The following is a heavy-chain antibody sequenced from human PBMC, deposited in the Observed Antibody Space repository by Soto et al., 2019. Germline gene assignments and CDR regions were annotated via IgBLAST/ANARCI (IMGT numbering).Heavy chain of an antibody. Sequence: QVQLVESGGGVVQPGRSLRLSCSASGFKFSNYGFHWVRQAPGKGLEWVAAIWPDGNIEHYLDAVKGPFTISRDNSNNTRSWQMNSLSPDDTAIYYCAGAGIAATTQLGWFDPWGQGTLVIVSS. D-gene: IGHD6-25*01. CDR1: GFKFSNYG. V-gene: IGHV3-33*01. J-gene: IGHJ5*02. CDR2: IWPDGNIE. CDR3: AGAGIAATTQLGWFDP.